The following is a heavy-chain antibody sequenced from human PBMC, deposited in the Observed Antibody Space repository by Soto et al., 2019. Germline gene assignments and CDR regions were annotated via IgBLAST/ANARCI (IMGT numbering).Heavy chain of an antibody. CDR3: ARDNQPYTSDWYVLRSAGGHYFDP. J-gene: IGHJ4*02. CDR1: GASISSHY. Sequence: SETLSLTCTVSGASISSHYWSWIRQPPGKGLEWIGDFYYSGGSNYNPSLKSRVTISVDTSKSQFSLRLSSVTAADTAVYFCARDNQPYTSDWYVLRSAGGHYFDPWGQGTLVTVSS. D-gene: IGHD6-13*01. CDR2: FYYSGGS. V-gene: IGHV4-59*11.